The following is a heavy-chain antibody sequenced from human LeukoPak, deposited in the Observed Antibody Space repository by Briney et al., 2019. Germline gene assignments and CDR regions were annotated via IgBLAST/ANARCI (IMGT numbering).Heavy chain of an antibody. CDR3: ARDRSYYYDSSGYLDAFDI. Sequence: SETLSLTCTVSGGSISSGDYYWSWIRQPPGKGLEWIGYIYYSGSTYYNPSLKSRVTISVDTSKNQFSLKLSSVTAADTAVYYCARDRSYYYDSSGYLDAFDIWGQGTMVTVSS. D-gene: IGHD3-22*01. J-gene: IGHJ3*02. CDR2: IYYSGST. CDR1: GGSISSGDYY. V-gene: IGHV4-30-4*01.